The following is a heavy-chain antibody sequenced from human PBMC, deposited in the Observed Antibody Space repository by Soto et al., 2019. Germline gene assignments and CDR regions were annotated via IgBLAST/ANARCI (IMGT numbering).Heavy chain of an antibody. CDR2: IRTEPKGYTT. CDR1: GFSFSDYS. Sequence: PGGSLRLSCAASGFSFSDYSMNWLRQAPGKGLEWVGRIRTEPKGYTTEYAASVKGRFTISRYDSENSMYLQMNNLKNEDTAVYYCVRNLAAGGTFYFDYWGQGALVSVSS. CDR3: VRNLAAGGTFYFDY. J-gene: IGHJ4*02. D-gene: IGHD6-13*01. V-gene: IGHV3-72*01.